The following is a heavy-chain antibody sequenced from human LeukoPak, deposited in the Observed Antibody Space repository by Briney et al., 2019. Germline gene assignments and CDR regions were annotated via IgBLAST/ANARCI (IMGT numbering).Heavy chain of an antibody. D-gene: IGHD1-26*01. CDR1: GGTLRNFA. V-gene: IGHV1-69*13. CDR2: IIPFLGTP. CDR3: ARGGTYSMAIDY. Sequence: ASVKVSCKASGGTLRNFAFSWVRQAPGHGLEWMGGIIPFLGTPNYAQNFQGRVTIAADESTTTVSMELSSLRSEDTAFYYCARGGTYSMAIDYWGQGTLVTVSS. J-gene: IGHJ4*02.